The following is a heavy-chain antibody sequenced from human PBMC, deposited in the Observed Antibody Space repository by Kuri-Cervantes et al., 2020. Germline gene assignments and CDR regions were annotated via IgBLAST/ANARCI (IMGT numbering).Heavy chain of an antibody. CDR3: SRRGILDGGLDI. V-gene: IGHV4-34*01. CDR1: GGSFSGYY. Sequence: SETLSLTCAVYGGSFSGYYWSWIRQPPGKGLEWIGKINHSGSTNYNPSLKSRVTISIDTSKNQFSLKLSSVTAVDTAVYYCSRRGILDGGLDIWGEGTAVTVSS. J-gene: IGHJ6*04. D-gene: IGHD2-15*01. CDR2: INHSGST.